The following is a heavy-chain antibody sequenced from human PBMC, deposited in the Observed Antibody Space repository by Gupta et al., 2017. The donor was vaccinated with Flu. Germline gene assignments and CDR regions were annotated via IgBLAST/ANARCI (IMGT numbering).Heavy chain of an antibody. D-gene: IGHD3-3*01. CDR2: IYWDDDK. V-gene: IGHV2-5*02. CDR3: AHSPIVTSFGVGYFDY. J-gene: IGHJ4*02. Sequence: QITLKESGPTLVKPTQTLTLTCTFSWFSLSTSGVGVGWIRQPPGKALEWLALIYWDDDKRYSPSLKSRLTITKDTYKNQGGLTMTNMESVATATYYCAHSPIVTSFGVGYFDYGGQGTLVTVSS. CDR1: WFSLSTSGVG.